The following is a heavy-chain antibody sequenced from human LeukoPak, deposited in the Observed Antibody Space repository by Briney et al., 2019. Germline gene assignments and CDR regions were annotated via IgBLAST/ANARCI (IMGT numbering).Heavy chain of an antibody. CDR3: ARLRGGGDDAFDI. Sequence: ASVKVSCKASGYTFTSYYMHWVRQAPGQGLEWMGIINPSGGSSSYAQKFQGRVTMTRDTSTSTVYMELSSLRAEDTAVYYCARLRGGGDDAFDIWGQGTMVTVSS. CDR2: INPSGGSS. D-gene: IGHD3-10*01. V-gene: IGHV1-46*01. CDR1: GYTFTSYY. J-gene: IGHJ3*02.